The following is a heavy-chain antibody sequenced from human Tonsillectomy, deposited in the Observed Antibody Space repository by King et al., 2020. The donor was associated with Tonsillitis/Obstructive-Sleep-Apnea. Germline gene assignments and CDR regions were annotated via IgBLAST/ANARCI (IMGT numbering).Heavy chain of an antibody. J-gene: IGHJ4*02. Sequence: VQLVESGGGWVQPGGSLRLSCAASGFTFSSYWMSWVRQAPGKGLEWVANIKQEGSDKYYVDSVKGRFTISRDNAKNSLYLQMNSLRAEDTAVYYCAISLVAPFGYFDYWGQGPLVTVSS. V-gene: IGHV3-7*03. CDR1: GFTFSSYW. CDR2: IKQEGSDK. D-gene: IGHD6-6*01. CDR3: AISLVAPFGYFDY.